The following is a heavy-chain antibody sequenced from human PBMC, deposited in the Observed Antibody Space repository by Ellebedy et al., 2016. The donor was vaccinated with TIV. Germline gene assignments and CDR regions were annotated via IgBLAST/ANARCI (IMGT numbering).Heavy chain of an antibody. CDR3: ARGIVGVTTGPFDY. Sequence: SETLSLXXSVSDNSVRSAKYYWSWIRQPPGKGLEWIGNIFHNGSTNFNPSLKSRVTLSVDTSKTEFSLRLSPVTAADTAVYYCARGIVGVTTGPFDYWGQGILVTVSS. CDR1: DNSVRSAKYY. V-gene: IGHV4-61*01. D-gene: IGHD1-26*01. J-gene: IGHJ4*02. CDR2: IFHNGST.